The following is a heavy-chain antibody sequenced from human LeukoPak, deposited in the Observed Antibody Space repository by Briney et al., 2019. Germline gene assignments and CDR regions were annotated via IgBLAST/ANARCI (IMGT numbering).Heavy chain of an antibody. V-gene: IGHV3-23*01. CDR1: GFTFSSYA. CDR2: ISGSGGST. J-gene: IGHJ5*02. CDR3: AKDLWLGGSSGNPRDAA. D-gene: IGHD1-26*01. Sequence: PGGSLRVSCAASGFTFSSYAMSWVSQAPGKGLEWVSAISGSGGSTYYADTVKGRFTISRDNCKNTLYLQMNSLRAEDTAVYYCAKDLWLGGSSGNPRDAAWGQGTLVTVSS.